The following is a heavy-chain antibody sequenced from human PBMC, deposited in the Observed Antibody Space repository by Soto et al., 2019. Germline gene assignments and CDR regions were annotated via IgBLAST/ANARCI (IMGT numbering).Heavy chain of an antibody. CDR1: GFTFTSFA. CDR3: AKDRHPDGIWTFDS. J-gene: IGHJ4*02. D-gene: IGHD3-9*01. CDR2: INAPGSPT. V-gene: IGHV3-23*01. Sequence: GGSLRLSCAASGFTFTSFAMSLVRQAPGKGLEWVSGINAPGSPTYYAASVKGRFTVSRDNSKKMLFLQMNSLRDEDTAVYYCAKDRHPDGIWTFDSWGPGTLVTVSS.